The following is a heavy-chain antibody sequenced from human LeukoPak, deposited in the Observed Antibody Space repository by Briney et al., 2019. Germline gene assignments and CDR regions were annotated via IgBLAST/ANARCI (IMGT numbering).Heavy chain of an antibody. J-gene: IGHJ4*02. Sequence: PGGSLRLSCTASGFTVSSSYMTWVRQAPGKGLEWVSLIYSGGGTYYADSVKGRFTISRHNFENTLYLQMNSLRAEDTAVYYCARGLGWGLLDYWGQGTLVTVSS. CDR1: GFTVSSSY. V-gene: IGHV3-53*04. CDR2: IYSGGGT. D-gene: IGHD4-23*01. CDR3: ARGLGWGLLDY.